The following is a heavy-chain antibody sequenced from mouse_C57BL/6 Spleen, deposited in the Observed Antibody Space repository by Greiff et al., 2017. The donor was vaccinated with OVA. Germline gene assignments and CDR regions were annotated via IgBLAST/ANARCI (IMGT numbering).Heavy chain of an antibody. D-gene: IGHD2-4*01. J-gene: IGHJ3*01. CDR1: GFTFSSYG. CDR2: ISSGGSYT. V-gene: IGHV5-6*02. Sequence: EVKLVESGGDLVKPGGSLKLSCAASGFTFSSYGMSWVRQTPDKRLEWVATISSGGSYTYYPDSVKGRFTISRDNAKNTLYLQMSSLKSEDTAMYYCARGENYDYDWFAYWGQGTLVTVSA. CDR3: ARGENYDYDWFAY.